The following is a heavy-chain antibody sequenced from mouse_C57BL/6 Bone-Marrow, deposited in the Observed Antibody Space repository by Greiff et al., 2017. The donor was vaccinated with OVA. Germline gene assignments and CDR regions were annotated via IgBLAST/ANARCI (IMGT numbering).Heavy chain of an antibody. CDR3: ASRNDDYDGVPFDY. Sequence: QVQLQQPGAELVKPGASVKLSCKASGYTFTSYWMHWVKQRPGQGLEWIGMIHPNSGSTNYNEKFKSKATLTVDKSSSTAYMQLSSLTSEDSAVYYGASRNDDYDGVPFDYWGQGTTLTVSS. V-gene: IGHV1-64*01. CDR1: GYTFTSYW. D-gene: IGHD2-4*01. J-gene: IGHJ2*01. CDR2: IHPNSGST.